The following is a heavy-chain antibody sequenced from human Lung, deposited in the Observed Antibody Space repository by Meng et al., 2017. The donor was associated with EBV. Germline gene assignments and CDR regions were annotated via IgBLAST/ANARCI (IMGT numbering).Heavy chain of an antibody. V-gene: IGHV3-74*01. Sequence: LVGSGGACVLSVGSLRLSCASSVFTFSTYWMHCVRQAPGKGLVWISRINENGRTTTYADSVRGRFTISRDNTKNTLYLQMNSLRADDTAVYFCSRDLAGPYDDWGQGTLVTVSS. CDR2: INENGRTT. D-gene: IGHD1-14*01. CDR3: SRDLAGPYDD. J-gene: IGHJ4*02. CDR1: VFTFSTYW.